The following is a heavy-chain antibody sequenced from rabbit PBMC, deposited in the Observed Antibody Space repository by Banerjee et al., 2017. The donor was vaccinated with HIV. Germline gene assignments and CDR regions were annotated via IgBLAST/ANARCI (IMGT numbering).Heavy chain of an antibody. Sequence: KGLEWIACINPISGNTVYASWAKGRFTISKTSSTTVTLQMTSLTAADTATYFCARASSGGGAFNLWGPGTLVTVS. CDR2: INPISGNT. D-gene: IGHD1-1*01. CDR3: ARASSGGGAFNL. V-gene: IGHV1S40*01. J-gene: IGHJ4*01.